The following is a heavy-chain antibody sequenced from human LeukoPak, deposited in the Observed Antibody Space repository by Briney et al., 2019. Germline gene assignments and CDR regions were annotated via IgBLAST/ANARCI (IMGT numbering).Heavy chain of an antibody. Sequence: GGSLRLSCAASRFTFTSYWMNWVRQAPGKGLMWVARLNNDGTITSYADSVKGRFTISRDNAKNSLYLQMNSLRAEDTAVYYCATYIRGAFDIWGQGTMVTVSS. CDR2: LNNDGTIT. D-gene: IGHD3-10*01. CDR3: ATYIRGAFDI. J-gene: IGHJ3*02. V-gene: IGHV3-74*01. CDR1: RFTFTSYW.